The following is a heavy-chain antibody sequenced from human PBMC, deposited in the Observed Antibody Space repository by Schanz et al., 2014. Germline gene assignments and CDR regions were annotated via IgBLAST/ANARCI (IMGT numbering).Heavy chain of an antibody. CDR2: INTGSGDT. CDR3: ARGIGGYGANNYSDY. CDR1: EYSFTSYS. V-gene: IGHV1-3*04. D-gene: IGHD5-12*01. Sequence: QVHLVQSGAEVKRPGASVKVSCKASEYSFTSYSMHWVRQAPGQRLEWMGWINTGSGDTKYSQNFQGRVTITRDTSASTAYMELSSLRSEDTAVYSCARGIGGYGANNYSDYWGQGTLVTVSS. J-gene: IGHJ4*02.